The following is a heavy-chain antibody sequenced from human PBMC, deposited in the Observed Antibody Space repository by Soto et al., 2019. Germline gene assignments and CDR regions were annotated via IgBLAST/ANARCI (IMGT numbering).Heavy chain of an antibody. Sequence: GGSLRLSCAASGYTFDDSAMHWVRQDPGKGMEWVSGISWNSGSIGYADSVKGRFTISRDHAKNSLYLQMNSLRAEYTALYYCAKDTPFRVKNYQSKYRKRGVFDAFDIWGQGTMVTVSS. CDR2: ISWNSGSI. D-gene: IGHD2-2*01. CDR1: GYTFDDSA. V-gene: IGHV3-9*01. J-gene: IGHJ3*02. CDR3: AKDTPFRVKNYQSKYRKRGVFDAFDI.